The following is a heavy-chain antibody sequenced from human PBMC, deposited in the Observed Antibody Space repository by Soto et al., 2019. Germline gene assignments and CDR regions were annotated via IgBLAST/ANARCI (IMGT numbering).Heavy chain of an antibody. D-gene: IGHD1-26*01. Sequence: GGSLRLSCAASGFTFSSYAMHWVRQAPGKGLEYVSAISSNGGSTYYANSVKGRFTISRDNSKNTLYLQMNSLRAEDTAVYYCASPSGSYSNFDYWGQGTLVTVSS. CDR1: GFTFSSYA. CDR2: ISSNGGST. V-gene: IGHV3-64*01. J-gene: IGHJ4*02. CDR3: ASPSGSYSNFDY.